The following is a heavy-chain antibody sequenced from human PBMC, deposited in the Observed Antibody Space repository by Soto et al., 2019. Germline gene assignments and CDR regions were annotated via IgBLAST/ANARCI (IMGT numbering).Heavy chain of an antibody. CDR2: IYYTGST. V-gene: IGHV4-61*05. D-gene: IGHD1-1*01. CDR1: GDSISISSYY. Sequence: SETLSLTCTISGDSISISSYYWSWIRQPPGKRLEWIGYIYYTGSTNYNPSLRSRVTISIDTSKNQFSLRLSSVTAADTAVYFCARYNRLDCCGQGTLVTVSS. CDR3: ARYNRLDC. J-gene: IGHJ4*02.